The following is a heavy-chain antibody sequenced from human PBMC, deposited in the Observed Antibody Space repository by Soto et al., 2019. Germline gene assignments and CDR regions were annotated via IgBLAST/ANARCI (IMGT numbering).Heavy chain of an antibody. D-gene: IGHD1-1*01. CDR2: LDYSENI. Sequence: QLQLQESGPGLVNPSATLSLTCNASGGSITSSGSAWGWIRQSPGKGMEWIGTLDYSENIYYIPSLDSRITSTVNTSKTQIFLKLSSVPAETAAVYSGARHIHNQGFDDYFDSWGQGTLVTVSS. CDR3: ARHIHNQGFDDYFDS. CDR1: GGSITSSGSA. J-gene: IGHJ4*02. V-gene: IGHV4-39*01.